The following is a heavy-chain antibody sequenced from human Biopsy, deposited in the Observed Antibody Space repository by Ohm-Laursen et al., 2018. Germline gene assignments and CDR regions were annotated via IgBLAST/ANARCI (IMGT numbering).Heavy chain of an antibody. CDR2: INPSGGDT. V-gene: IGHV1-46*01. D-gene: IGHD5-24*01. CDR1: GYTFTNYY. CDR3: ARTDDFNFDFDY. J-gene: IGHJ4*02. Sequence: GASVKVSCKASGYTFTNYYMHWVRQAPGQGLEWMGIINPSGGDTTYAQNFQGRLIMTRDTSTSIVYMELSSLTSEDTAVYSCARTDDFNFDFDYWGQGTLVTVSS.